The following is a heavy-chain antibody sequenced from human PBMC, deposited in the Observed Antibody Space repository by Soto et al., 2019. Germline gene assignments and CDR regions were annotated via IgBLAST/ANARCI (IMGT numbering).Heavy chain of an antibody. CDR3: ARGQCRRWLQSGCYYYYGMDV. CDR2: INHSGST. CDR1: GGSFSGYY. D-gene: IGHD5-12*01. V-gene: IGHV4-34*01. J-gene: IGHJ6*02. Sequence: PSETLSLTCAVYGGSFSGYYWSWIRQPPGKGLEWIGEINHSGSTNYNPSLKSRVTISVDTSKNQFSLKLSSVTAADTAVYYCARGQCRRWLQSGCYYYYGMDVWGQGTTVTVSS.